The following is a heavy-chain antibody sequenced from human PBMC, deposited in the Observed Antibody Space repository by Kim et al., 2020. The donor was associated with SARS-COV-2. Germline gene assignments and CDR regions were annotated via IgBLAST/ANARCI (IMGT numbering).Heavy chain of an antibody. CDR2: INHSGST. Sequence: SETLSLTCAVYGGSFSGYYWSWIRQPPGKGLEWIGEINHSGSTNYNPSLKSRVTISVDTSKNQFSLKLSSVTAADTAVYYCASTPFATRVRPNYYYGMDVWGQGTTVTVSS. V-gene: IGHV4-34*01. CDR3: ASTPFATRVRPNYYYGMDV. J-gene: IGHJ6*02. CDR1: GGSFSGYY.